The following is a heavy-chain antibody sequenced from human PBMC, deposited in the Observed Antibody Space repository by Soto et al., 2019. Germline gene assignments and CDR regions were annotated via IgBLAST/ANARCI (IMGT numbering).Heavy chain of an antibody. Sequence: PGGSLRLSCAASGFTFSSSPMSWVCQAQGTGLEWDSTFSGSGGGTYYAEPVKGRLTISRDNSKNTLYLQMSSLRADDSAVYYCANPLGGYSYFGMDVWGQGTTVTVSS. V-gene: IGHV3-23*01. CDR2: FSGSGGGT. CDR1: GFTFSSSP. J-gene: IGHJ6*02. CDR3: ANPLGGYSYFGMDV.